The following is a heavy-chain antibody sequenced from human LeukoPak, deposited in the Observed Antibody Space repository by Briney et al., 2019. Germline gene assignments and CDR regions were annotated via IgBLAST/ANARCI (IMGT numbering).Heavy chain of an antibody. CDR2: LINTGYST. D-gene: IGHD3-3*01. Sequence: GGSLRLSCVASGFSFSNYAMSWVRQPPGKGLEWVSTLINTGYSTYYADSVKGRFTISRDNSKNTLYLQMNSLRAEDTAVYYCARGRGYDFWSGLYYFDYWGQGTLVTVSS. CDR3: ARGRGYDFWSGLYYFDY. CDR1: GFSFSNYA. J-gene: IGHJ4*02. V-gene: IGHV3-23*01.